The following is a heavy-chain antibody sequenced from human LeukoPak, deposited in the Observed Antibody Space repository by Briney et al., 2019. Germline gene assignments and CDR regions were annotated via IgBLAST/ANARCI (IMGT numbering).Heavy chain of an antibody. CDR1: GFTFSSYG. Sequence: GGSLRLSRAASGFTFSSYGMHWVRQAPGKGLEWVAFIRYDGSNKYYADSVKGRFTISRDNSKNTLYLQMNSLRAEDTAVYYCAKDPGHYYDTYYFDYWGQGTLVTVSS. J-gene: IGHJ4*02. V-gene: IGHV3-30*02. CDR3: AKDPGHYYDTYYFDY. CDR2: IRYDGSNK. D-gene: IGHD3-22*01.